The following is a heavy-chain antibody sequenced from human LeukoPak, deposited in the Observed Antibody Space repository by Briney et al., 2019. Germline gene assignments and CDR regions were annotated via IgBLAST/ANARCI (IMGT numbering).Heavy chain of an antibody. CDR3: ARQANSSSWSPFDS. CDR2: IYPGDSET. J-gene: IGHJ4*02. D-gene: IGHD6-13*01. V-gene: IGHV5-51*01. CDR1: GYSFTTYW. Sequence: GESLKISCKGSGYSFTTYWIGWVRQMPGKGLEWMGIIYPGDSETRYNPSFQGQVTISADKSISTAYLQWSSLKASDTAMYYCARQANSSSWSPFDSWGQGTLVTVSS.